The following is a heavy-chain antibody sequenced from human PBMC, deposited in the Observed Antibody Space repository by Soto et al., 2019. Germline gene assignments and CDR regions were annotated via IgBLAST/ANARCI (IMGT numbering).Heavy chain of an antibody. CDR1: GFTFNNYW. V-gene: IGHV3-74*01. D-gene: IGHD3-10*01. J-gene: IGHJ4*02. Sequence: EVQLVESGGDLVQSGGSLRLSCAASGFTFNNYWMHWVRQAPGKGLVWVSRIKGDESSTNYADSVKGRFTISRDNAKNTLYLQMNGLRPEETAVYYCARGGSGAYLLDYWGQGTLVTVSS. CDR3: ARGGSGAYLLDY. CDR2: IKGDESST.